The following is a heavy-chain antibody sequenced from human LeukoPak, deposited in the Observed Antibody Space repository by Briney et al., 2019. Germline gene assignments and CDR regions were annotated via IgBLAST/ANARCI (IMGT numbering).Heavy chain of an antibody. J-gene: IGHJ6*03. CDR2: ISDTGTT. CDR1: GDSITPYY. V-gene: IGHV4-59*08. D-gene: IGHD7-27*01. Sequence: SETLSLTCTVSGDSITPYYWSWIRQSPGGSLEYIGFISDTGTTNYNPPLRGRVSISVASSKSQFSLKLKSVTDADSAIYYCTRTFTGAHYYYIPVWGAGTTVTVSS. CDR3: TRTFTGAHYYYIPV.